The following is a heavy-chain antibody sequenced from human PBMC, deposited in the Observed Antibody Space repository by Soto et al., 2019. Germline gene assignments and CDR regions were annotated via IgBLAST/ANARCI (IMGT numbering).Heavy chain of an antibody. D-gene: IGHD6-19*01. CDR2: ISGSGGST. CDR1: GFTFSSYA. Sequence: PGGSLRLSCAAPGFTFSSYAMSWVRQAPGKGLEWVSAISGSGGSTYYADSVKGRFTISRDNSKNTLYLQMNSLRAEDTAVYYCAKGGIAVAGRYYFDYWGQGTLVTVSS. J-gene: IGHJ4*02. V-gene: IGHV3-23*01. CDR3: AKGGIAVAGRYYFDY.